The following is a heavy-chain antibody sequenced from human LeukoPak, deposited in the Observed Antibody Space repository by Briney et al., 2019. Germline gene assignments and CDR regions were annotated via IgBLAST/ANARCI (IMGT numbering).Heavy chain of an antibody. CDR2: INPNSGAT. CDR3: ARDVRDPY. CDR1: GYTFTGYY. Sequence: VASVKVSCKASGYTFTGYYMHWVRQAPGQGLEWMGWINPNSGATDYAQKFQGRVTMTRDTSISTAYMELSSLRSDDTAVYYCARDVRDPYWGQGTLVTVSS. J-gene: IGHJ4*02. V-gene: IGHV1-2*02.